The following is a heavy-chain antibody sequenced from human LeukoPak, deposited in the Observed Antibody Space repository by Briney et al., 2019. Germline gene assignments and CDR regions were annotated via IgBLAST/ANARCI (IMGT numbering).Heavy chain of an antibody. Sequence: ASVKVSCKASGYTFTSYGISWVRQAPGQGLEWMGWISAYNGNTNYAQKLQGRVTMTTDTSTSTAYMELRNLRSDDTAVYYCARVRTTMIVEIFDYWGQGTLVTVSS. J-gene: IGHJ4*02. CDR2: ISAYNGNT. D-gene: IGHD3-22*01. CDR3: ARVRTTMIVEIFDY. V-gene: IGHV1-18*01. CDR1: GYTFTSYG.